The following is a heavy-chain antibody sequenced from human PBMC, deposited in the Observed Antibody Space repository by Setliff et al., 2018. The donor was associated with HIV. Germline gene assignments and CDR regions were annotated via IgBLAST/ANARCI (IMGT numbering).Heavy chain of an antibody. V-gene: IGHV3-33*01. CDR2: IWYDGSNK. CDR1: GFTFSSYG. CDR3: ARVNYYDSSGLEIAFDI. Sequence: GGSLRLSCAASGFTFSSYGMHWVRQAPGKGLEWVAVIWYDGSNKYYADSVKGRFTISRDNAKNSLYLQMNSLRAEDTALYHCARVNYYDSSGLEIAFDIWGQGTMVTVSS. J-gene: IGHJ3*02. D-gene: IGHD3-22*01.